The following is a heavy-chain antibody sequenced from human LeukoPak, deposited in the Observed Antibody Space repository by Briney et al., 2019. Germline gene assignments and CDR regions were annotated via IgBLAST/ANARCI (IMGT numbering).Heavy chain of an antibody. Sequence: GGSLRLSCAASGFTVSSNYMSWVRQAPGKGLEWVSVIYSGGSTYYADSVKGRFTISRDNSKNTLYLQMNSLRAEDTAVYYCARSPSYDILPGAYYFDYWGQGTLVTVTS. V-gene: IGHV3-53*01. CDR3: ARSPSYDILPGAYYFDY. CDR2: IYSGGST. CDR1: GFTVSSNY. D-gene: IGHD3-9*01. J-gene: IGHJ4*02.